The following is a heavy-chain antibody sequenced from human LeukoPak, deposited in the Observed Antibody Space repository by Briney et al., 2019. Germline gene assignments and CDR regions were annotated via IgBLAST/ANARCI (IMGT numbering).Heavy chain of an antibody. J-gene: IGHJ6*04. CDR3: ARDTITMIVVVTDRNHGMDV. CDR2: INHSGST. Sequence: SETLSLTCAVYGGSFSGYYWSWIRQPPGKGLEWIGEINHSGSTNYNPSLKSRVTISVDTSKNQFSLNLSSVTAADTAVYYCARDTITMIVVVTDRNHGMDVWGKGTTVTVSS. D-gene: IGHD3-22*01. V-gene: IGHV4-34*01. CDR1: GGSFSGYY.